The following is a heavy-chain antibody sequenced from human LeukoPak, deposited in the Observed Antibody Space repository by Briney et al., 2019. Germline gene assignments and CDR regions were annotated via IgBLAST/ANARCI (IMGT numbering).Heavy chain of an antibody. Sequence: GGSLRLSCAASGFTFSNYSVNWVRQAPGKGLEWVSYISNSGSTIYYADSVKGRFTISRDNAKNSLYLQMNSLRAEDTAVYYCARDAAYGYDRFDYWGQGTQVTVSS. CDR2: ISNSGSTI. CDR1: GFTFSNYS. V-gene: IGHV3-48*01. D-gene: IGHD5-18*01. J-gene: IGHJ4*02. CDR3: ARDAAYGYDRFDY.